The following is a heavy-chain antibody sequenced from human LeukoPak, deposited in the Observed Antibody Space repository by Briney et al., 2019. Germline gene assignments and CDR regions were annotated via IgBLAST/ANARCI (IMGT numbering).Heavy chain of an antibody. V-gene: IGHV3-30*02. CDR1: GFTFSSYG. D-gene: IGHD3-22*01. CDR3: AKAGYYDSSGYYENYYYYYMGV. J-gene: IGHJ6*03. Sequence: GGSLRLSCAASGFTFSSYGMHWVRQAPGKGLEWVAFIRYDGSNKYYADSVKGRFTISRDNSKNTLYLQMNSLRAEDTAVYYCAKAGYYDSSGYYENYYYYYMGVWGKGTTVTVSS. CDR2: IRYDGSNK.